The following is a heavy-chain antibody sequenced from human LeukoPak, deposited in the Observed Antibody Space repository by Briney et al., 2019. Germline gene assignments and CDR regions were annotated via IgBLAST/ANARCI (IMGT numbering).Heavy chain of an antibody. V-gene: IGHV3-7*05. CDR1: GFTFSNAW. D-gene: IGHD6-13*01. CDR3: ARAPYSSSWYYFDY. J-gene: IGHJ4*02. CDR2: IKQDGSEK. Sequence: GGSLRLSCAASGFTFSNAWMSWVRQAPGKGLEWVANIKQDGSEKYYVDSVEGRFTISRDNAKNSLYLQMNSLRAEDTAVYYCARAPYSSSWYYFDYWGQGTLVTVSS.